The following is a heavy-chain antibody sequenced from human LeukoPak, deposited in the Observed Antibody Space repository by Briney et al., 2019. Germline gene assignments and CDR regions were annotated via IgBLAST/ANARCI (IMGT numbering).Heavy chain of an antibody. CDR3: ARRESDYYGSGRVDY. CDR2: IYHSGST. CDR1: GYSISSGYY. D-gene: IGHD3-10*01. V-gene: IGHV4-38-2*01. J-gene: IGHJ4*02. Sequence: SGTLSLTCAVSGYSISSGYYWGWIRQPPGKGLEWIGSIYHSGSTYYNPSLKSRVTISVDTSKNQFSLKLSSVTAADTAVYYCARRESDYYGSGRVDYWGQGTLVTVSS.